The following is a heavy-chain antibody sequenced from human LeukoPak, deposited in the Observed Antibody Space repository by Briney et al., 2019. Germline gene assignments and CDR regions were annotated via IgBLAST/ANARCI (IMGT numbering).Heavy chain of an antibody. D-gene: IGHD6-19*01. Sequence: SETLSLTSTVSGGSISGGSNYWSWIRHPARKGLEWIGRIYTSGSTNYNPSLKTRDTISVDTSKNQFSLKLSSVTAADTAVYYCARYRTFHRSGWYCSWGQGTLVSVSS. CDR1: GGSISGGSNY. CDR2: IYTSGST. J-gene: IGHJ5*02. CDR3: ARYRTFHRSGWYCS. V-gene: IGHV4-61*02.